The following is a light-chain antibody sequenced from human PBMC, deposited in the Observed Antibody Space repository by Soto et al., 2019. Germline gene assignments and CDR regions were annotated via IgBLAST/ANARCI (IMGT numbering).Light chain of an antibody. V-gene: IGKV1-16*02. Sequence: DIEMTQSPSSLSASVGDRVTITCRASQEISNHLAWFQQRPGKPPKSLIYDASSLQSGVPSKLSGSGAGTDLTHTLNSLQPEDFANYYCQQEHNYPVTSGGRTTEEIK. CDR1: QEISNH. CDR2: DAS. CDR3: QQEHNYPVT. J-gene: IGKJ4*01.